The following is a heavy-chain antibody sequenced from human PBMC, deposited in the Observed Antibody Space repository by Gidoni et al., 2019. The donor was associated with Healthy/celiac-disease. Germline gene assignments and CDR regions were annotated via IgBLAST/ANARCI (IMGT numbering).Heavy chain of an antibody. D-gene: IGHD1-26*01. CDR3: ARNPSIVGANRGFDY. J-gene: IGHJ4*02. V-gene: IGHV4-39*01. Sequence: QLQLQESGPGLVKPSETLSLTCPVSGGSISSSSYYWGWIRQPPGKGLEWIGSIYYSGSTYYNPSLKSRVTISVDTSKNQFSLKLSSVTAADTAVYYCARNPSIVGANRGFDYWGQGTLVTVSS. CDR2: IYYSGST. CDR1: GGSISSSSYY.